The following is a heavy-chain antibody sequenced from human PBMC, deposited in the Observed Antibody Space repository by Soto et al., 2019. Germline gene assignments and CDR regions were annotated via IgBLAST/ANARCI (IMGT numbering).Heavy chain of an antibody. CDR1: GYAFTSYA. CDR2: INAGNGNT. J-gene: IGHJ6*04. D-gene: IGHD2-21*02. CDR3: ARDTAPPDV. V-gene: IGHV1-3*01. Sequence: SVKVSCKASGYAFTSYAMHRVRQATGQRLEWMGWINAGNGNTKYSQKFQGRVTTTRDTSASTAYMELSSLRSEDTGVYQCARDTAPPDVWGEGTMVTVSS.